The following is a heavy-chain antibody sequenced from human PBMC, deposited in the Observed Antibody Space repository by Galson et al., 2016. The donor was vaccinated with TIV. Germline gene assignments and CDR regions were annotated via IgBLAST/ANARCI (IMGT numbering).Heavy chain of an antibody. D-gene: IGHD3-3*01. CDR3: AKAKSIFGVVPHRAFDV. CDR2: INWNSGSG. V-gene: IGHV3-9*01. J-gene: IGHJ3*01. Sequence: SLRLSCAASGFSFGDYAMHWVRQAPGKGLEWVSGINWNSGSGDFADCVKGRFTISRDNAKNSLYLQMNSLRGEDTALSYCAKAKSIFGVVPHRAFDVWGQGTTGTVSS. CDR1: GFSFGDYA.